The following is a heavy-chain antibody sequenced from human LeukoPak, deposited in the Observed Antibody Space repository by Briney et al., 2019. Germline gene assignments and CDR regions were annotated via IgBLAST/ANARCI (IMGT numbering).Heavy chain of an antibody. Sequence: SETLSLTCAVYGGSFSGYYWSWIRQPPGKGLEWIGEINHSGSTNYNPSLKSRVTISVDTPKNQFSLKLSSVTAADTAVYYCQSRSGDYWGQGTLVTVSS. V-gene: IGHV4-34*01. CDR1: GGSFSGYY. D-gene: IGHD1-14*01. J-gene: IGHJ4*02. CDR2: INHSGST. CDR3: QSRSGDY.